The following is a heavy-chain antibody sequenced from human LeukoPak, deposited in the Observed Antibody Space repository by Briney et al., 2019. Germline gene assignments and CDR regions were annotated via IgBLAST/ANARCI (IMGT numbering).Heavy chain of an antibody. V-gene: IGHV4-34*01. CDR2: INHSGST. J-gene: IGHJ6*03. Sequence: SETLSLTCAVYGGSFSGYYWSWIRQPPGKGLEWIGGINHSGSTNYNPSLKSRVTISVDTSKNQFSLKLSSVTAADTAVYYCARGTPDIVVVPAAVYYYYYYMDVWGKGTTVTVSS. CDR3: ARGTPDIVVVPAAVYYYYYYMDV. D-gene: IGHD2-2*01. CDR1: GGSFSGYY.